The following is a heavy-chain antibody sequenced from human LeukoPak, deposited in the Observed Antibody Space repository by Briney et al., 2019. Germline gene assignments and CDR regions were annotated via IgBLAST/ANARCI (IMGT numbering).Heavy chain of an antibody. CDR3: ARETTYYYDSSGYFDY. Sequence: SVKVSCTASGGTFSSYAISWVRQAPGQGLEWMGGIIPIFGTANYAQKFQGRVTITADESTSTAYMELSSLRSEDTAVYYCARETTYYYDSSGYFDYWGQGTLVTVSS. V-gene: IGHV1-69*13. D-gene: IGHD3-22*01. CDR2: IIPIFGTA. J-gene: IGHJ4*02. CDR1: GGTFSSYA.